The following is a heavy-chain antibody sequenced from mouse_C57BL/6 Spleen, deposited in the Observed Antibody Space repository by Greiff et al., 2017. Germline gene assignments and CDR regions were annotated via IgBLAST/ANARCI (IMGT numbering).Heavy chain of an antibody. CDR2: IDPETGGT. D-gene: IGHD2-4*01. V-gene: IGHV1-15*01. CDR1: GYTFTDYE. Sequence: VQLQQSGAELVRPGASVTLSCKASGYTFTDYEMHWVKQTPVHGLEWIGAIDPETGGTAYNQKFKGKAILTADKSSSTAYMELRSLTSEDSAVYYCTRGGIYYDYDEYYFDYWGQGTTLTVSP. CDR3: TRGGIYYDYDEYYFDY. J-gene: IGHJ2*01.